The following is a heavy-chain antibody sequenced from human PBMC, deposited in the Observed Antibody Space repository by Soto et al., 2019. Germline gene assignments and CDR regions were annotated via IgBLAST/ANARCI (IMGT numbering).Heavy chain of an antibody. J-gene: IGHJ4*02. CDR2: VYYTGTT. Sequence: SETLSLTCTVSGGSIGSYHWSWVRQPPGKGLEWIASVYYTGTTNYNPSLGSRVTISIDAPEDQISLKLTSVTAADTAFYYCARDTVLTGMFDFWGQGTLVTVSS. CDR1: GGSIGSYH. CDR3: ARDTVLTGMFDF. D-gene: IGHD4-17*01. V-gene: IGHV4-59*01.